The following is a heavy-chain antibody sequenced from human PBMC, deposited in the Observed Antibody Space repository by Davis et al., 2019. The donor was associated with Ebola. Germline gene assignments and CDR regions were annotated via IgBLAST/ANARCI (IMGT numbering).Heavy chain of an antibody. D-gene: IGHD2-2*01. J-gene: IGHJ5*02. CDR2: ISTYNGNT. CDR3: ARDLGGIVVVPAAPQFDP. Sequence: AASVKVSCKASGYTFTSYGISWVRQAPGQGLEWMGWISTYNGNTNYAQKLQGRVTMTTDTSTSTAYMELSSLRSEDTAVYYCARDLGGIVVVPAAPQFDPWGQGTLVTVSS. CDR1: GYTFTSYG. V-gene: IGHV1-18*01.